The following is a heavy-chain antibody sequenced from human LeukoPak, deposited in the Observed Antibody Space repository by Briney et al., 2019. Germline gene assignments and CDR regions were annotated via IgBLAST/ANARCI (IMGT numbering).Heavy chain of an antibody. D-gene: IGHD6-19*01. J-gene: IGHJ4*02. CDR2: IRIEAHGATA. V-gene: IGHV3-49*04. CDR3: SRGGGGSGWYDY. CDR1: GFAFGDYT. Sequence: GGSLRLSCTASGFAFGDYTMNWVRQAPGKGLEWVGFIRIEAHGATAEHAASVKGRFTISRDDSKSIAYLQMNSLKIEDTAVYYCSRGGGGSGWYDYWGQENLVTVSS.